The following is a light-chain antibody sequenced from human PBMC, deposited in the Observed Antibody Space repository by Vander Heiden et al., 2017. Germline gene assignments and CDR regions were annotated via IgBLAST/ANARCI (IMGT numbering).Light chain of an antibody. V-gene: IGLV2-8*01. CDR2: EVT. CDR3: TSYAGSNKWG. Sequence: QSALTQPPSASGSPGQSVSISCTGTGSDVGNYNYVSWYQQHPGKAPKLMRYEVTKRPSGVPHRFSGSKSGNTASLTVSGLQAEDEAYYDCTSYAGSNKWGFGGGTKLTVL. CDR1: GSDVGNYNY. J-gene: IGLJ3*02.